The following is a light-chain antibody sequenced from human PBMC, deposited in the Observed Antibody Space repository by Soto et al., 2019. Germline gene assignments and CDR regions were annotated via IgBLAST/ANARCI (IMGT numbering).Light chain of an antibody. J-gene: IGLJ1*01. CDR2: AAT. CDR3: CSYAGSDTFGV. CDR1: RSDVGSYNL. V-gene: IGLV2-23*02. Sequence: QSALTQPASVSGSPGQSITISCTGTRSDVGSYNLVSWYQQYPGKAPKLMIYAATKRPSGVSNRFSGSKSGITASLTISGLQAEDEADYYCCSYAGSDTFGVFGTGTKVTV.